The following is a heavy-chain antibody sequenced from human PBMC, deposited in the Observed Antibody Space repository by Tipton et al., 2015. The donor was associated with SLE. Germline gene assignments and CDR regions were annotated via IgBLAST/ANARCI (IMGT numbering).Heavy chain of an antibody. CDR3: ARTEGSQYASRYFDR. V-gene: IGHV4-39*07. D-gene: IGHD2-2*01. CDR2: FYHSGST. J-gene: IGHJ4*02. Sequence: TLSLTCTVSGGSISSSGYDWGWIRQPPGKGLEWIGSFYHSGSTYYNPSLKSRVTISVDTSKNQFSLKLSSVTAADTAQYYCARTEGSQYASRYFDRWGRGTLVSVSS. CDR1: GGSISSSGYD.